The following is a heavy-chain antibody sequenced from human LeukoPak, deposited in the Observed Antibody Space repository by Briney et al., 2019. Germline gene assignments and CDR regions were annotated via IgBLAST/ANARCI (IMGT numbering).Heavy chain of an antibody. D-gene: IGHD7-27*01. V-gene: IGHV3-33*01. CDR2: IWYDGSNK. J-gene: IGHJ4*02. CDR1: GFTFSSYG. Sequence: GGSLRLSCAASGFTFSSYGMHWVRQAPGKGLEWVAVIWYDGSNKYYADSVKGRFTISRDNSKNTLYLQMNSLRAEDTAVYYCARQINWGLSYFDYWGQGTLVTVSS. CDR3: ARQINWGLSYFDY.